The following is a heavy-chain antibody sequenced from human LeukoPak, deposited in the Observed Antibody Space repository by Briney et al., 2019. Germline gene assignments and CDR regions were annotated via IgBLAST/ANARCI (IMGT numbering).Heavy chain of an antibody. Sequence: SSETLSLTCTVSGGSISSYYWSWIRQPPGKGLEWIGYIYYSGSTNYNPSLKSRVTISVDTSKNQFSLKLSSVTAADTAVYYCARGAGRDAFDIWGQGTMVTVSS. CDR3: ARGAGRDAFDI. J-gene: IGHJ3*02. CDR1: GGSISSYY. CDR2: IYYSGST. D-gene: IGHD6-19*01. V-gene: IGHV4-59*01.